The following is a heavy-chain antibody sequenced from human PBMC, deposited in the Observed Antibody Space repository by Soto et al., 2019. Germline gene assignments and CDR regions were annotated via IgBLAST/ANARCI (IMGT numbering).Heavy chain of an antibody. V-gene: IGHV3-53*02. CDR1: GFTVSDS. D-gene: IGHD6-19*01. CDR3: ARDASGPFDY. Sequence: EVQLVETGGGLIQPGGSLKLSCSVAGFTVSDSMSWVRQDPGKGLECVSFIHSDGSTHYTDSVRCRFTISIDNSKNTLYLQMDRLRVDDTAVYFCARDASGPFDYWGQGTLVTVSS. CDR2: IHSDGST. J-gene: IGHJ4*02.